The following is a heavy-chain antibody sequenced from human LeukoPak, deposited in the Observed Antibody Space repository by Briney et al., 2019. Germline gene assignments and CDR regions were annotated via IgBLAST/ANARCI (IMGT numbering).Heavy chain of an antibody. V-gene: IGHV4-59*08. CDR2: IYYSGST. D-gene: IGHD3-22*01. CDR3: ARHYYDSSGYIEYFDY. Sequence: SETLSLTCTVSGGSISSYYWSWIRQPPGKGLEWIGYIYYSGSTNYNPSLKSRVTIPVDTSKNQFSLKLSSVTAADTAVYYCARHYYDSSGYIEYFDYWGQGTLVTVSS. CDR1: GGSISSYY. J-gene: IGHJ4*02.